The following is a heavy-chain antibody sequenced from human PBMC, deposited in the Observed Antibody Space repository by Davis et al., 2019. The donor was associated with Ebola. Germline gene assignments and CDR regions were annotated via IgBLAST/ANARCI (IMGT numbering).Heavy chain of an antibody. CDR1: GYTFTSYD. CDR2: MNPNSGNT. Sequence: AASVKVSCKASGYTFTSYDINWVRQAPGQGLEWMGWMNPNSGNTGYAQKFQGRVTMTRNTSIGTAYMELSSLRSEDTAVYYCARAATTVTTDYWGQGTLVTVSS. V-gene: IGHV1-8*01. CDR3: ARAATTVTTDY. D-gene: IGHD4-17*01. J-gene: IGHJ4*02.